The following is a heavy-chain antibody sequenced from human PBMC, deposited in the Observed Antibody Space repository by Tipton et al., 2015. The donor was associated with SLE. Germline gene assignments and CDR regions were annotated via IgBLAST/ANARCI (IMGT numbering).Heavy chain of an antibody. D-gene: IGHD6-19*01. CDR2: INAYNGNT. V-gene: IGHV1-18*01. CDR1: GYTFTSYG. CDR3: AIAVAGTLFFDY. Sequence: QSGAEVKKPGASVKVSCKASGYTFTSYGISWVRQAPGQGLEWMGWINAYNGNTKYAQKLQGRVTMTTDTSTSTAYMELRSLRSDDTAVYYCAIAVAGTLFFDYWGQGTLVTVSS. J-gene: IGHJ4*02.